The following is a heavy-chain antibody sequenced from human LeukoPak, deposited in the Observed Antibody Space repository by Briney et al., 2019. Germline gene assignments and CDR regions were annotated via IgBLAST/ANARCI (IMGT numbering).Heavy chain of an antibody. CDR3: ARDRNYYGMDV. V-gene: IGHV4-30-2*01. CDR1: GDSISSGGYS. CDR2: IYPSGST. Sequence: SQTLSLTCAVSGDSISSGGYSWSWIRQPPGKGLEWIGYIYPSGSTYYNPSLKSRVTIPIDRSKNQFSLKLSSVTAADTAVYYCARDRNYYGMDVWGQGTTVTVSS. J-gene: IGHJ6*02.